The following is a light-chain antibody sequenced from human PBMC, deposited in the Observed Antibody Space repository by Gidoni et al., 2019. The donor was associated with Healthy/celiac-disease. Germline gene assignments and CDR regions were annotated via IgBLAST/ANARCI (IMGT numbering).Light chain of an antibody. CDR2: DVS. CDR1: SSDVGGYHY. V-gene: IGLV2-14*01. Sequence: QSALTQPASVSGSPGQSIPISCTGTSSDVGGYHYVSWYQQHPGKAPKLMIYDVSNRPSGVSNRFSGSKSGNTASLTISGLQAEDEADYYCSSYTSSSTVFGGGTKLTVL. CDR3: SSYTSSSTV. J-gene: IGLJ2*01.